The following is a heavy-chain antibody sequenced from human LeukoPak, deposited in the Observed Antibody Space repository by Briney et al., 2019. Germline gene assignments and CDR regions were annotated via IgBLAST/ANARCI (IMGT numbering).Heavy chain of an antibody. CDR3: AANGGPFDF. D-gene: IGHD4-23*01. Sequence: GGSLRLSCAASGFTFSSYWMHWVRHAPGKGVVWVSRINSDGRTTIYADCVRGRFTISRDNAKNSLFLQMNSLRAEDTAVYYCAANGGPFDFWGQGTLVTVSS. V-gene: IGHV3-74*01. CDR2: INSDGRTT. J-gene: IGHJ4*02. CDR1: GFTFSSYW.